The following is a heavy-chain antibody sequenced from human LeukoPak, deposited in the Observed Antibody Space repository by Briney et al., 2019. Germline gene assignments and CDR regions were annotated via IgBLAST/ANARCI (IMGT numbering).Heavy chain of an antibody. D-gene: IGHD3-22*01. CDR1: GFSFSSYG. CDR2: INHSGST. V-gene: IGHV4-34*01. J-gene: IGHJ2*01. CDR3: ARVRVIKRYFDL. Sequence: GSLRLSCVVSGFSFSSYGMSWIRQPPGKGLEWIGEINHSGSTNYNPSLKSRVTISVDTSKNQFSLKLSSVTAADTAVYYCARVRVIKRYFDLWGRGTLVTVSS.